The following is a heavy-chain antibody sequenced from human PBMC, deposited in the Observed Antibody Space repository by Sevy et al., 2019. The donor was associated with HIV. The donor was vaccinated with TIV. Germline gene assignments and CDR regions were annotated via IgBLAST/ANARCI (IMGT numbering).Heavy chain of an antibody. Sequence: GESLKISSKGSEYTFTHFWIAWVRQMPGKGLESMGIIYPGDSDTRYSPSFQGQVTISADKSISTAYLQWDSLKASDTAMYYCARSDGYCSGGNHLCYFDYWGQGTLVTVSS. D-gene: IGHD2-15*01. V-gene: IGHV5-51*01. CDR3: ARSDGYCSGGNHLCYFDY. J-gene: IGHJ4*02. CDR1: EYTFTHFW. CDR2: IYPGDSDT.